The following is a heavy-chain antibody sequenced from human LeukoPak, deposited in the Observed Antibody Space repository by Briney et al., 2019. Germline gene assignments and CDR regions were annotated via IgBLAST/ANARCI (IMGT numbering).Heavy chain of an antibody. Sequence: GGSLRLSCAASGFTFSSYWMSWVRQAPGKGLEWVANIKQDGSEKYYVDSVKGRFTISRDNAKNSLYLQMNSLRAEDTAVYYCARAVGITMVRGVINRFDYWGQGTLVTVSS. J-gene: IGHJ4*02. D-gene: IGHD3-10*01. CDR2: IKQDGSEK. V-gene: IGHV3-7*01. CDR1: GFTFSSYW. CDR3: ARAVGITMVRGVINRFDY.